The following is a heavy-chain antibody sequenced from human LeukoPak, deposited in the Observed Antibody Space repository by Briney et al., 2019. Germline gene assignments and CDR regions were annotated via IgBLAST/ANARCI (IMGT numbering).Heavy chain of an antibody. V-gene: IGHV4-39*07. CDR2: MY. J-gene: IGHJ2*01. CDR3: AREARDYGDYAADWYFDL. Sequence: SETLSLTCTVSGGSINSSSYYWGWVRQPPGKGLEWIGSMYYNPSLKSRVTISVDTSKNQFSLKLSSVTAADTAVYYCAREARDYGDYAADWYFDLWGRGTLVTVSS. D-gene: IGHD4-17*01. CDR1: GGSINSSSYY.